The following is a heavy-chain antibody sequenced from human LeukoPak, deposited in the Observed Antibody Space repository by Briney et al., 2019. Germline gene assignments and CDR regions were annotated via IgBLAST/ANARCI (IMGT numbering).Heavy chain of an antibody. CDR3: ARGPSGYHNT. Sequence: GGSLRLSCAASGFTFSNYWMHWVRQAPGKGLVWVSRINGDGRSTTYADSVKGRFTISRDNAENTLYLQMNSLRAEDTAVYYCARGPSGYHNTGGQGTLVTVSS. CDR2: INGDGRST. D-gene: IGHD5-12*01. CDR1: GFTFSNYW. V-gene: IGHV3-74*01. J-gene: IGHJ4*02.